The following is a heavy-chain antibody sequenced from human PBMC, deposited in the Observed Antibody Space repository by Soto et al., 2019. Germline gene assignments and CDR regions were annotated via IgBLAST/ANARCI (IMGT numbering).Heavy chain of an antibody. CDR2: IIPISGTA. D-gene: IGHD2-2*01. CDR3: ARSQGSSTSLEIYYYYYDGMDV. J-gene: IGHJ6*02. CDR1: GGTFSSYA. V-gene: IGHV1-69*01. Sequence: QVQLVQSGAEVKKPGSSVKVSCKASGGTFSSYAISWVRQAPGQGLEWMGGIIPISGTANYAQKFQGRVTITADESTSTVSMELSSLRSEDTAVYFCARSQGSSTSLEIYYYYYDGMDVWGQGTTVTVSS.